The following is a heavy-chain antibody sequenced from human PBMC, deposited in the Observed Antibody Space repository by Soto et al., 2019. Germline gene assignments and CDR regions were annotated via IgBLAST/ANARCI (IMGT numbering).Heavy chain of an antibody. CDR3: ARNYDILTGSHVLGY. CDR1: GGTFSSYA. Sequence: QVQLVQSGAEVKKPGSSVKVSCKASGGTFSSYAISWVRQAPGQGLEWMGGISAYNGNTNYAQKLQGRVTMTTDTSTSTAYMELRSLRSDDTAVYYCARNYDILTGSHVLGYWGQGTLVTVSS. V-gene: IGHV1-18*01. CDR2: ISAYNGNT. D-gene: IGHD3-9*01. J-gene: IGHJ4*02.